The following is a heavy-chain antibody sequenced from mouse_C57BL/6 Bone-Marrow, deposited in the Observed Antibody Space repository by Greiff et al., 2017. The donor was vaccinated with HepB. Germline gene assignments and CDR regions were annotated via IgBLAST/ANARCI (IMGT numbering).Heavy chain of an antibody. D-gene: IGHD1-1*01. CDR3: AREITTVVATPHWYFDV. V-gene: IGHV2-9-1*01. J-gene: IGHJ1*03. Sequence: QVQLQQSGPGLVAPSQSLSITCTVSGFSLTSYAISWVRQPPGKGLEWLGVIWTGGGTNYNSALKSRLSISKDNSKSQVFLKMNSLQTDDTARYYCAREITTVVATPHWYFDVWGTGTTVTVSS. CDR2: IWTGGGT. CDR1: GFSLTSYA.